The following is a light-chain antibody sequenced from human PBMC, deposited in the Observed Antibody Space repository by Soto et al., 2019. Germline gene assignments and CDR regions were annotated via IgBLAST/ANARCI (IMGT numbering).Light chain of an antibody. V-gene: IGKV1-9*01. J-gene: IGKJ1*01. CDR2: AAS. CDR3: QQLNGYPRT. CDR1: EDIINY. Sequence: DIQLTQSPSFLSASVGDRVTITRRANEDIINYLAWYQQNPGKAPKLLIYAASTLQSGVPSRFSGSGSGTNFTLTISSLQPEDFATYYCQQLNGYPRTFGQGTKVDIK.